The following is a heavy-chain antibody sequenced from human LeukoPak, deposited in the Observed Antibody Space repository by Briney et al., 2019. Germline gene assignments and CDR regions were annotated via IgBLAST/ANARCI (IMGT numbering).Heavy chain of an antibody. V-gene: IGHV3-21*01. Sequence: GGSLRLSCAASGFTFSSYSMNWVRQAPGKGLEWVSSISSSSSYIYYADSVKGRFTISRDNAKNSLCLQMNSLRAEDTAVYYCARDSPTAEKDGFDYWGQGTLVTVSS. CDR1: GFTFSSYS. CDR2: ISSSSSYI. CDR3: ARDSPTAEKDGFDY. J-gene: IGHJ4*02. D-gene: IGHD2-15*01.